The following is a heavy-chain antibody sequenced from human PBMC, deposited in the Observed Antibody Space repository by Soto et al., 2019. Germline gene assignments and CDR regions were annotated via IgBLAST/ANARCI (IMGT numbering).Heavy chain of an antibody. D-gene: IGHD1-7*01. Sequence: GGSLRLSCAASGFTFSNAWMSWVRQAPGKGLEWVGRIKSKTDGGTTDYAAPVKGRFTISRDDSKNTLYLQMNSLKTEDTAVYFCTQDDKNGNSKNRGCFAPRGQGTLVTFSS. J-gene: IGHJ5*02. CDR1: GFTFSNAW. CDR2: IKSKTDGGTT. CDR3: TQDDKNGNSKNRGCFAP. V-gene: IGHV3-15*01.